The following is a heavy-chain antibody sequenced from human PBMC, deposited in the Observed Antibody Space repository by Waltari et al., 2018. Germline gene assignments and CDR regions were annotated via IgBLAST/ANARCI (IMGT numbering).Heavy chain of an antibody. Sequence: QVQLVESGGGVVQPGRSLRLSCAASGFTFSSYGMHGVRQAPGKGLEWVAVISYDGSNKYYADSVKGRFTISRDNSKNTLYLQMNSLRAEDTAVYYCAKDQGSLLWFGELFSGVDPWGQGTLVTVSS. V-gene: IGHV3-30*18. J-gene: IGHJ5*02. CDR1: GFTFSSYG. CDR3: AKDQGSLLWFGELFSGVDP. CDR2: ISYDGSNK. D-gene: IGHD3-10*01.